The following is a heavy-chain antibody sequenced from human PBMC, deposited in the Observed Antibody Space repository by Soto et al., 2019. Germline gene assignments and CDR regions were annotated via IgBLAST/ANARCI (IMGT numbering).Heavy chain of an antibody. Sequence: QVQLQESGPGLVKPSQTLSLTCTVSGGSISSGGYSWSWIRQHPGKGLEWIGYIYYSGSTYYNPSPKSRVMISVDTSKKHLSLKLSPGTAAEPPVYYCGSGAVIYDSSGYFSYRGPGTLVTVSS. CDR3: GSGAVIYDSSGYFSY. D-gene: IGHD3-22*01. V-gene: IGHV4-31*03. J-gene: IGHJ4*02. CDR2: IYYSGST. CDR1: GGSISSGGYS.